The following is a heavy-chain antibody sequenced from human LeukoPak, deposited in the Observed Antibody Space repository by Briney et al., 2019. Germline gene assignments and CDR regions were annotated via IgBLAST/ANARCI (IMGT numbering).Heavy chain of an antibody. Sequence: GGSLRLSCAASGFTFGSYPMHWVRQAPGKGLEWVAVISEDGRNKYYADSVKGRFTISRDKSKNTLYLQMNSLRPEDTAVYYCARDTLINGSGVNWFDPWGQGTLVTVSS. D-gene: IGHD3-10*01. CDR2: ISEDGRNK. CDR1: GFTFGSYP. CDR3: ARDTLINGSGVNWFDP. V-gene: IGHV3-30*04. J-gene: IGHJ5*02.